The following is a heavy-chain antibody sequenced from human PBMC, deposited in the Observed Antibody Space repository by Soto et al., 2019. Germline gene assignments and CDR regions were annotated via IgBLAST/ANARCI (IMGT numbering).Heavy chain of an antibody. J-gene: IGHJ4*02. CDR2: INSDGSST. V-gene: IGHV3-74*01. D-gene: IGHD3-3*01. CDR3: ARNHYDFWSGYTTPLDY. CDR1: GFTFSSYW. Sequence: PGGSLRLSCAASGFTFSSYWMHWVRQAPGKGLVWVSRINSDGSSTSYVDSVKGRFTISRDNAKNTLYLQMNSLRAEDTAVYYCARNHYDFWSGYTTPLDYWGQGTLVTVSS.